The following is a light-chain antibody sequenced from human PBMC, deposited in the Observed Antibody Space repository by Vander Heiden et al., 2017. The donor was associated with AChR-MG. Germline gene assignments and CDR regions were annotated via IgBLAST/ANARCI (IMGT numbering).Light chain of an antibody. Sequence: VLTQPPSTSATPGQRLIISCSGSRSNIGSNIVNWYQHLPGVAPKLIIYSDTQRPSGVPDRFSASKSGTSASLAISRVQSEDEADYYCGSWDDSLNGYVFGSGTKVTVL. CDR1: RSNIGSNI. V-gene: IGLV1-44*01. CDR2: SDT. J-gene: IGLJ1*01. CDR3: GSWDDSLNGYV.